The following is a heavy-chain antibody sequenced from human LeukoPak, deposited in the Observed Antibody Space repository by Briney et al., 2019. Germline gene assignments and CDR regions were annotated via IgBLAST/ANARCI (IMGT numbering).Heavy chain of an antibody. D-gene: IGHD3-22*01. V-gene: IGHV3-23*01. CDR1: GFTFTNYA. Sequence: PGGSLRLSCAASGFTFTNYAVSWVRQAPGKGLEWVSGISVSGDSANYADSVKGRFTISRDNSKNTLYLQMNSLRAEDTAVYYCAKWTRDFNYDDSSGYFDYWGQGTLVTVSS. CDR3: AKWTRDFNYDDSSGYFDY. J-gene: IGHJ4*02. CDR2: ISVSGDSA.